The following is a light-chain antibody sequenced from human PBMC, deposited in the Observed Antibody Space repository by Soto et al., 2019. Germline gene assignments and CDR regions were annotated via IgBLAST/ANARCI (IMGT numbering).Light chain of an antibody. CDR2: ETS. CDR1: HDISTH. Sequence: IQMTQSPSSLSASVGDRVTITCRASHDISTHLNWYQQMPGKAPKLLIYETSNVQTGVPPRFSGHGSGTDFVFTISSLQPEDIGTYYCQQYDNVGITFGQGTRLEIK. V-gene: IGKV1-33*01. CDR3: QQYDNVGIT. J-gene: IGKJ5*01.